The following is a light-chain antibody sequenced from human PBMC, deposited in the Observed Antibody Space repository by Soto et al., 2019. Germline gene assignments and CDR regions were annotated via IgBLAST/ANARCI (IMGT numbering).Light chain of an antibody. J-gene: IGKJ3*01. CDR1: QGISVF. V-gene: IGKV1-17*01. Sequence: DIQMTQSPSSLSASVGDRVTITCRASQGISVFLAWFQQKPGTATKRLIYAASSLESGVPSRFSDSGSGTEFTLTLGSLQPDDCATYCCLQHNTFPFTFGPGTNVDIK. CDR3: LQHNTFPFT. CDR2: AAS.